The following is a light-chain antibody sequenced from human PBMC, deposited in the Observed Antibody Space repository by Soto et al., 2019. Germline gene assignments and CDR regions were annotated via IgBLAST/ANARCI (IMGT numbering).Light chain of an antibody. CDR2: GIF. Sequence: ENVLTQSPGILSLSPGERATLYCRATQSVTNRYFAWYQQKPGQAPRLLIYGIFSRATDIPDRFSGSGSGTDFTLTISRLEPEDFVVYYCQQYSTLPHTFGQGTKLEVK. CDR3: QQYSTLPHT. CDR1: QSVTNRY. V-gene: IGKV3-20*01. J-gene: IGKJ2*01.